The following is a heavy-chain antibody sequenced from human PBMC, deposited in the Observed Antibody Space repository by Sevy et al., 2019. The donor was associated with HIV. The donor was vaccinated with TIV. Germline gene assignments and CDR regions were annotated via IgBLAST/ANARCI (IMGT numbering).Heavy chain of an antibody. CDR2: ISRSSSTI. CDR1: GFTFSSYS. J-gene: IGHJ4*02. Sequence: GGSLRLSCAASGFTFSSYSMNWVRQAPGKGLEWVSYISRSSSTIYYADSVKGRFTISRDNANNSLYLQMNSLRDEDTAVYYCARERKMYDSSGYYFHFDYWGQGTLVTVSS. V-gene: IGHV3-48*02. CDR3: ARERKMYDSSGYYFHFDY. D-gene: IGHD3-22*01.